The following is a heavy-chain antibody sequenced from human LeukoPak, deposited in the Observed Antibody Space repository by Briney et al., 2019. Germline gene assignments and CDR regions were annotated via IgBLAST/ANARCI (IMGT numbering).Heavy chain of an antibody. CDR2: INPNSGGT. Sequence: ASVTVSFKASGYTFTGHYMHWVRQAPGQGLAWMGWINPNSGGTNYAQKFQGRVTMTRDTSISTAYMEVSRLRSDDTAVYYCARDPLQDTVMVSYYYYYCLDVWGKGTTVTVSS. CDR1: GYTFTGHY. D-gene: IGHD5-18*01. V-gene: IGHV1-2*02. J-gene: IGHJ6*03. CDR3: ARDPLQDTVMVSYYYYYCLDV.